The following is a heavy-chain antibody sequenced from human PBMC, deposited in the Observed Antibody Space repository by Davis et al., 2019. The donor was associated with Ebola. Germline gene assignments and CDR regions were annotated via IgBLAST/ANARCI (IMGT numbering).Heavy chain of an antibody. CDR3: ASQDYGGPFDP. CDR2: ISSSSYYI. CDR1: GFTFSSKS. V-gene: IGHV3-21*01. D-gene: IGHD4-17*01. Sequence: PGGSLRLSCGAFGFTFSSKSMNWVRQAPGKGLEWVSSISSSSYYIYYADSVKGRFTISRDNAKNSLYLQMTSLRAEDTAVYYCASQDYGGPFDPWGQGTLVTVSS. J-gene: IGHJ5*02.